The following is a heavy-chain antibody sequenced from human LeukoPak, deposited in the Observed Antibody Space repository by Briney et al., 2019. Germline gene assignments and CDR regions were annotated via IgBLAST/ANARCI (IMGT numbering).Heavy chain of an antibody. D-gene: IGHD1-26*01. J-gene: IGHJ2*01. V-gene: IGHV3-23*01. CDR3: AKDRTVGASYWYFDL. CDR2: ISSSGSGGNT. CDR1: GFTFSTYA. Sequence: PGGSLRLSCAASGFTFSTYAMSWARQAPGKGLEWVSGISSSGSGGNTYYADSVKGRFTISRDSSKNTLFPQMNTLRAEDTAIYYCAKDRTVGASYWYFDLWGRGTLVTVSS.